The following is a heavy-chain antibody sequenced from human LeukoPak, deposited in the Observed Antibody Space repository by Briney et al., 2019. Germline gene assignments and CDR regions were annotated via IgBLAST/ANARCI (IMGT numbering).Heavy chain of an antibody. J-gene: IGHJ4*02. CDR2: INPSGGST. Sequence: ASVKVSCRASGYTFTSYYMHWVRQAPGQGLEWMGIINPSGGSTSYAQKFEGRVTMTRDTSIRTAYMELSRLTSDDTAVYFCARDKWLRDYWGQGTLVTVSS. CDR1: GYTFTSYY. V-gene: IGHV1-46*01. CDR3: ARDKWLRDY. D-gene: IGHD5-12*01.